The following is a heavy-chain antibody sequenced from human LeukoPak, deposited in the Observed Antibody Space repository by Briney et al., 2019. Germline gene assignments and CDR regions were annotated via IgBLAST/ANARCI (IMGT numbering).Heavy chain of an antibody. CDR3: ARGGDTMIVEIQYFQH. V-gene: IGHV3-48*01. CDR1: GFTFSSYS. D-gene: IGHD3-22*01. Sequence: AGGSLRLSCAASGFTFSSYSMNWVRQAPGKGLEWVSYISSSSSTIYYADSVKGRFTISRDNAKNSLYLQMNSLRAEDTAAYYCARGGDTMIVEIQYFQHWGQGTLVTVSS. J-gene: IGHJ1*01. CDR2: ISSSSSTI.